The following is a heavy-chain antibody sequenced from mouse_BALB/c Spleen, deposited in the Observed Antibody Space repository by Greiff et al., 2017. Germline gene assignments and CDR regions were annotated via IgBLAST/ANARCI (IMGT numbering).Heavy chain of an antibody. CDR1: GDSITSGY. V-gene: IGHV3-8*02. CDR3: AREEVTTATWFAY. Sequence: VQLKESGPSLVKPSQTLSLTCSVTGDSITSGYWNWIRKFPGNKLEYMGYISYSGSTYYNPSLKSRISITRDTSKNQYYLQLNSVTTEDTATYYCAREEVTTATWFAYWGQGTLVTVSA. J-gene: IGHJ3*01. D-gene: IGHD1-2*01. CDR2: ISYSGST.